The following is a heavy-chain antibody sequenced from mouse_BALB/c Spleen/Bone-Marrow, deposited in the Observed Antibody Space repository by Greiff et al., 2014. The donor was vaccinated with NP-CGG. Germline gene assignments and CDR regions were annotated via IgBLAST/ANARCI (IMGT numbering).Heavy chain of an antibody. D-gene: IGHD1-1*02. CDR1: GYTFTDYV. Sequence: QVQLQQSGPELVKPGASVKMSCKASGYTFTDYVIGWVKQRTGQGLEWIGEIDPGRGSSFYNEKFKAKATLTADKSANTAYMQLSSLTSEDSAVYFCARDGSFAAMDYWGQGTSLTVSS. CDR2: IDPGRGSS. V-gene: IGHV1-77*01. J-gene: IGHJ4*01. CDR3: ARDGSFAAMDY.